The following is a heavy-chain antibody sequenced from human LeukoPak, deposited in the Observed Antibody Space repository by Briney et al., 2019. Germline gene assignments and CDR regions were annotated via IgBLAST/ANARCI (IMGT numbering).Heavy chain of an antibody. D-gene: IGHD1-26*01. CDR1: GYTFISYG. V-gene: IGHV1-18*01. Sequence: ASVKVSCKASGYTFISYGISWVRQAPGQGLEWMGWVSAYADDTNYVQKFRGRITMTTDTSTSTAYMELRSLRSDDTAVYYCARDCIGCLGFDYWGQRTLVTVSS. J-gene: IGHJ4*02. CDR2: VSAYADDT. CDR3: ARDCIGCLGFDY.